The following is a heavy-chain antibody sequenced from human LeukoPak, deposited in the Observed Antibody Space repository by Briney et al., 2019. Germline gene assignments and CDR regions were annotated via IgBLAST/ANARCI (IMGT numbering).Heavy chain of an antibody. V-gene: IGHV3-74*01. J-gene: IGHJ3*02. CDR1: GFTFSSYW. CDR2: INSDGSST. D-gene: IGHD5-12*01. Sequence: PGGSLRLSCAASGFTFSSYWMHRVRQAPVKGLVWVSRINSDGSSTYYADSVKGRFTISRDNAKNTLYLQMNSLRAEDTAVYYCARGTGYAVFDIWGQGTMVTVSS. CDR3: ARGTGYAVFDI.